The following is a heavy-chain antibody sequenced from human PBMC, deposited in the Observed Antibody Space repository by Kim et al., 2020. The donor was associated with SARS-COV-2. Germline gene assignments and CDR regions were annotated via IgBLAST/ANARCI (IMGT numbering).Heavy chain of an antibody. J-gene: IGHJ6*02. D-gene: IGHD6-13*01. CDR1: GGTFSSYA. V-gene: IGHV1-69*13. CDR2: IIPIFGTA. Sequence: SVKVSCKASGGTFSSYAISWVRQAPGQGLEWMGGIIPIFGTANYAQKFQGRVTITADESTSTAYMELSSLRSEDTAVYYCARQEREIGSSWIDYYYYGMDVWGQGTTVTVSS. CDR3: ARQEREIGSSWIDYYYYGMDV.